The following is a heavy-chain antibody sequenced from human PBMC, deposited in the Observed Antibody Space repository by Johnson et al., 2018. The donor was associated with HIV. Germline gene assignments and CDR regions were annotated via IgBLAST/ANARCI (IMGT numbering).Heavy chain of an antibody. J-gene: IGHJ3*02. Sequence: VQLVESGGGVVQPGRSLRLSCAASGFTFSSYAMHWVRQAPAKGLEWVSYISSSGTTIYSADSVKGRFTTSRDNTNNSLYLQMNSLKAEDTAVDYCARSKDCSVGTCPDGLDIWGQGTMVIVSS. D-gene: IGHD2-15*01. V-gene: IGHV3-48*03. CDR3: ARSKDCSVGTCPDGLDI. CDR2: ISSSGTTI. CDR1: GFTFSSYA.